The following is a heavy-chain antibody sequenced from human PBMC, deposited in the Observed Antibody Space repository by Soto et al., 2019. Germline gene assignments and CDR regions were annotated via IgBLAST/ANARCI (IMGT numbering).Heavy chain of an antibody. V-gene: IGHV3-74*03. CDR1: GFPFGSYW. D-gene: IGHD3-3*01. CDR2: INYDGTYL. CDR3: VSDVFGVSDX. J-gene: IGHJ4*02. Sequence: RRLSCAASGFPFGSYWMHCVRQVPGKGLVWVSRINYDGTYLTYADSVKVRFTVSRDNAKNMLYLQMHSLRADDAAVYYCVSDVFGVSDXWGQGTVVTVSX.